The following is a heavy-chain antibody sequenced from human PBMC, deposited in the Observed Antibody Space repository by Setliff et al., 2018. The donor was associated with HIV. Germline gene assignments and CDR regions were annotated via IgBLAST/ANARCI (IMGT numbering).Heavy chain of an antibody. CDR1: GGSISRYY. D-gene: IGHD2-15*01. J-gene: IGHJ5*02. CDR2: IYPSGNI. V-gene: IGHV4-4*07. CDR3: VKAVAAPSWFDP. Sequence: PSETLSLTCTVSGGSISRYYWSWIRQPAGKGLEWIGRIYPSGNINYNPSLKSRLTMSIDTSKNQFSLKLTSVTAADTAVYYCVKAVAAPSWFDPWGQGTLVTVSS.